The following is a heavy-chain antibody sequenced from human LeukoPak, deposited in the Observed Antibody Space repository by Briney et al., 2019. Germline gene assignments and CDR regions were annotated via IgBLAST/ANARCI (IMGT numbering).Heavy chain of an antibody. CDR2: ISSSSSYT. CDR1: GFTFSDYY. V-gene: IGHV3-11*05. D-gene: IGHD3-10*01. J-gene: IGHJ6*04. CDR3: AKVRGVTIYYYYGMDV. Sequence: GGSLRLSCAASGFTFSDYYMSWIRQAPGKGLEWVSYISSSSSYTNYADSVKGRFTISRDNSKNTLYLQMNSLRAEDTAVYYCAKVRGVTIYYYYGMDVWGKGTTVTVSS.